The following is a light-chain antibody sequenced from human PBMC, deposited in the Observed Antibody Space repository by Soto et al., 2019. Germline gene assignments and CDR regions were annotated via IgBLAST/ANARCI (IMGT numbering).Light chain of an antibody. CDR2: DVS. Sequence: QSALTQPASVSGSPGQSITLSCAGTSSDVGGYNFVSWYQHHPGKVPKLMIYDVSNRPSGVSNRFSGSKSGNTASLTISGLQAEDEADYYCSSYTSSSTLVFGGGTKVTVL. J-gene: IGLJ2*01. V-gene: IGLV2-14*03. CDR1: SSDVGGYNF. CDR3: SSYTSSSTLV.